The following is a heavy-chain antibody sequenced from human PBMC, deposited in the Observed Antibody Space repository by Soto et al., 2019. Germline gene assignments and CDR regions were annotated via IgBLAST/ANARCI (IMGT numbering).Heavy chain of an antibody. V-gene: IGHV1-8*01. Sequence: QVQLVQSGAEVKKPGASVKVSCKASGYTCISYDINWVRQATGQGLEWMGWLNPNSGDTGYAQKFQGRVTLTRNTSINTAYIELSSLTSDDTAVYYCATSGGGWYLYWGQGTLVTVSS. CDR2: LNPNSGDT. D-gene: IGHD6-19*01. CDR1: GYTCISYD. CDR3: ATSGGGWYLY. J-gene: IGHJ4*02.